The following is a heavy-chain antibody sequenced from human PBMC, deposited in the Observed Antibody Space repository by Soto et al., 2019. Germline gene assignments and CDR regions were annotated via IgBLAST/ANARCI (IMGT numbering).Heavy chain of an antibody. D-gene: IGHD2-15*01. V-gene: IGHV1-2*04. CDR2: INPNSGGT. CDR3: ARGQYCSGGSCSHNWFDP. CDR1: GYTFTGYY. J-gene: IGHJ5*02. Sequence: ASVKGSCQASGYTFTGYYMHWVRPAPGQRLERMGWINPNSGGTNYAQKFQGWVTMTRDTSISTAYMELSRLRSDDTAVYYCARGQYCSGGSCSHNWFDPWGQGTLVTVSS.